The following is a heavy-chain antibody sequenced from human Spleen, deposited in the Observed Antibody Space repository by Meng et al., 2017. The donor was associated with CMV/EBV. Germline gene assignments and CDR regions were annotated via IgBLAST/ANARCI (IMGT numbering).Heavy chain of an antibody. J-gene: IGHJ4*02. CDR3: ATLSNWYSEFYFDN. CDR1: GYSFDSHW. CDR2: IYPGDSEI. V-gene: IGHV5-51*01. Sequence: GESLKISCKASGYSFDSHWIGWVRQMPGKGLEWMAVIYPGDSEIRYSPSFQGQVTISADKSITTAHLQWSSLKASDTAMYYCATLSNWYSEFYFDNWGQGTLVTVS. D-gene: IGHD6-13*01.